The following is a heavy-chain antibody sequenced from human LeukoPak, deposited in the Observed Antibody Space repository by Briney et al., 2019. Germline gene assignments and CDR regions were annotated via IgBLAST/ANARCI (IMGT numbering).Heavy chain of an antibody. Sequence: PGGSLRLSCAASGSTFSTYAMSWVRQTPGKGLEWVSANSGDGGNTYYADSMKGRFTVSRDDSKSTLYLQMNSLRVEDTAVYYCVRSLLGRDDYWGQGTLVTVSS. D-gene: IGHD1-26*01. CDR3: VRSLLGRDDY. CDR1: GSTFSTYA. CDR2: NSGDGGNT. V-gene: IGHV3-23*01. J-gene: IGHJ4*02.